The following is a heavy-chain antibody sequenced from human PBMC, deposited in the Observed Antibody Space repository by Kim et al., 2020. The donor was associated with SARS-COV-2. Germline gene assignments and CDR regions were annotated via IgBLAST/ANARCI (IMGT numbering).Heavy chain of an antibody. CDR2: TRNKAFGGTT. CDR1: GFTFGDYA. Sequence: GGSLRLSCTASGFTFGDYAMTWFRQAPGKGLEWVGFTRNKAFGGTTEYAATVKGRFTISRDDSKSIAYLQMNSLKTEDTAVYYCTPPGAVAAFDPWGQGARVTVSS. V-gene: IGHV3-49*03. D-gene: IGHD6-19*01. J-gene: IGHJ5*02. CDR3: TPPGAVAAFDP.